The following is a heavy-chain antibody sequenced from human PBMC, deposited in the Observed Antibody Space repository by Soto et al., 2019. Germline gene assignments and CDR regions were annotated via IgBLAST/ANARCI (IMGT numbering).Heavy chain of an antibody. CDR3: ARRVEMATIRGYYYGMDV. CDR2: IYPGDSDT. V-gene: IGHV5-51*01. D-gene: IGHD5-12*01. J-gene: IGHJ6*02. Sequence: PGESLKISCKGSGYSFTSYWIGWVRQMPGKGLEWMGIIYPGDSDTRYSPSFQGQVTISADKSIGTAYLQWSSLKASDTAMYYCARRVEMATIRGYYYGMDVWGQGTTVTVSS. CDR1: GYSFTSYW.